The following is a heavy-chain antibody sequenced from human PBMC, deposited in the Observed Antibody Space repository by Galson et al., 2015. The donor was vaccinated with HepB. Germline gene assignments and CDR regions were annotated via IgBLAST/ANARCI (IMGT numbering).Heavy chain of an antibody. CDR2: IIPIFDIV. V-gene: IGHV1-69*04. CDR3: ARVSTLEWFGVLD. D-gene: IGHD3-10*01. Sequence: SVKVSCKASGGTFSTYAISWVRQAPGQGLEWMGRIIPIFDIVNYAQNFQGRLTITADKSTRTAYMELKSLRPEDTAIYYCARVSTLEWFGVLDWGQGTLVTVSS. CDR1: GGTFSTYA. J-gene: IGHJ4*02.